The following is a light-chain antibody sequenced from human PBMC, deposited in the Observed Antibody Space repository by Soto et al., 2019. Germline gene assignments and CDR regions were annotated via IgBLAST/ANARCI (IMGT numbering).Light chain of an antibody. V-gene: IGLV2-23*02. CDR1: SSDVGSYNL. Sequence: QSVLTQPASVSGSPGQSITISCTGTSSDVGSYNLVSWYQRHPDKDPKLMIYEVSKRPSGVSDRFSGPKSGNTASLTISGLQAEDEADYYCCSYASTSTLLFGGGTKLTVL. CDR2: EVS. J-gene: IGLJ3*02. CDR3: CSYASTSTLL.